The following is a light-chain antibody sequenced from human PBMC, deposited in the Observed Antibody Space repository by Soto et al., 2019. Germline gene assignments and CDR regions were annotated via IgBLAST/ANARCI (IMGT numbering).Light chain of an antibody. Sequence: VMTQSPATLSVSPGERVMFSCRASQSVRDNLAWYQQKPGQAPRLLIYGASTRATGIPARFSGSGSGTEFTLTISSLQSEDFAVYYCQQYYRWPQTFSQGTKV. CDR3: QQYYRWPQT. V-gene: IGKV3-15*01. J-gene: IGKJ1*01. CDR2: GAS. CDR1: QSVRDN.